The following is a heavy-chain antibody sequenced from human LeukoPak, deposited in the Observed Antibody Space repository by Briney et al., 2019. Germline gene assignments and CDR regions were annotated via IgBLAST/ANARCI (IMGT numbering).Heavy chain of an antibody. J-gene: IGHJ4*02. CDR3: ARTPGGSGNFFDY. D-gene: IGHD3-10*01. Sequence: GGSLRLSCAASGFTFSSYAMTWVRQAPGKGLEWVSGISGSGGSTYYADSVKGRFTISRDNSKNTLYLQMNSLRAEDTAVYYCARTPGGSGNFFDYWGQGTLVTVSS. CDR2: ISGSGGST. CDR1: GFTFSSYA. V-gene: IGHV3-23*01.